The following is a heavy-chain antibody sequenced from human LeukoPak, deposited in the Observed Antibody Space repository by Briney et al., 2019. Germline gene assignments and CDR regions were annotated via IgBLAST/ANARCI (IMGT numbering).Heavy chain of an antibody. CDR2: INPNSGGT. CDR1: GYTFTGYY. Sequence: ASVKASCKASGYTFTGYYMHWVRQAPGQGLEWMGWINPNSGGTNYAQKFQGRVTMTRDTSTSTVYMELSSLRSEDTAVYYCAREALYCSGGSCYLDYWGQGTLVTVSS. V-gene: IGHV1-2*02. J-gene: IGHJ4*02. D-gene: IGHD2-15*01. CDR3: AREALYCSGGSCYLDY.